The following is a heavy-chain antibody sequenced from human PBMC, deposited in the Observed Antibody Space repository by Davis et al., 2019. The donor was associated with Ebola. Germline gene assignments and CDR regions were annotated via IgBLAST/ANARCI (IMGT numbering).Heavy chain of an antibody. CDR2: IGPRGSPI. V-gene: IGHV3-11*01. CDR1: GFTFSDFY. Sequence: GESLKISCAASGFTFSDFYMSWVRQAPGKGLEWVSYIGPRGSPIYSADNVRGRFTISRDRSKNTLYLQMNSLGAEDTAVYYCARSRFPYGMDVWGQGTTVIVSS. D-gene: IGHD3-3*01. J-gene: IGHJ6*02. CDR3: ARSRFPYGMDV.